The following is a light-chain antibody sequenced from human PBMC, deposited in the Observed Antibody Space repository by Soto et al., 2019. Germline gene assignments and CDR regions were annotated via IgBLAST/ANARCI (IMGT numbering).Light chain of an antibody. CDR1: QRISSW. Sequence: DIQMTQSPSTLSASVGDRVTITCRASQRISSWLAWYQQKPGEAPKILISKASSLETGVPSRFSGSGSGTEFTLTISSLQPDDFATYYCQQYDYYPYTFGQGTKLEIK. J-gene: IGKJ2*01. CDR3: QQYDYYPYT. V-gene: IGKV1-5*03. CDR2: KAS.